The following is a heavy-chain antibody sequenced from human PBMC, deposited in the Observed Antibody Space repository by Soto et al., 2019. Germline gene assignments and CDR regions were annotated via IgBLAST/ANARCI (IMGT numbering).Heavy chain of an antibody. CDR1: GFTFSSYA. CDR3: AKGSASSRPYYFDY. J-gene: IGHJ4*02. Sequence: EVQLLESGGDLGQPGGSLRLSCGASGFTFSSYAMSWVRQAPGKGLEWVSAITDSGGDTYHADSVKGRFTISRDNTKNTLYLQMNSLRAEDTAVYYCAKGSASSRPYYFDYWGQGTLVTVSS. CDR2: ITDSGGDT. V-gene: IGHV3-23*01. D-gene: IGHD2-2*01.